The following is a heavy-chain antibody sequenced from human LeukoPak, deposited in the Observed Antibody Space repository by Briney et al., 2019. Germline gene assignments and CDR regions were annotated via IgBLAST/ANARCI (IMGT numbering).Heavy chain of an antibody. CDR3: AKDHCSSTSCYETPPPHFDY. J-gene: IGHJ4*02. Sequence: PGGSLRLSCAASGFTFSSYAMSWVRQAPGKGLEWVSAISGSGGSTYYADSVKGRFTISRGNSKNTLYLRMNSLRAEDTAVYYCAKDHCSSTSCYETPPPHFDYWGQGTLVTVSS. CDR1: GFTFSSYA. CDR2: ISGSGGST. D-gene: IGHD2-2*01. V-gene: IGHV3-23*01.